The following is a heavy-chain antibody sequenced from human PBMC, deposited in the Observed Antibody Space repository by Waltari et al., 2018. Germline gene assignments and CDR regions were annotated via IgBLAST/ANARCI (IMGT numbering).Heavy chain of an antibody. CDR2: ITVGDVA. D-gene: IGHD1-20*01. CDR1: GITFSNFP. J-gene: IGHJ4*02. V-gene: IGHV3-23*01. CDR3: ATPFYNWDDPLHS. Sequence: EVQLLESGGDLVQPGGSLRLSCAASGITFSNFPINWVRLAPGTGLEWVSAITVGDVAHYADSLRGRFTISRDSSKDTVHLQMNGLRVEDTAIYYCATPFYNWDDPLHSWGQGTPVTVSS.